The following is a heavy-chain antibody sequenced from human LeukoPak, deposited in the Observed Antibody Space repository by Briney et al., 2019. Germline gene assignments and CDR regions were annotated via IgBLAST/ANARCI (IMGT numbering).Heavy chain of an antibody. CDR1: GFVFSDYS. CDR3: VRDTQWELLAQ. V-gene: IGHV3-21*01. D-gene: IGHD1-26*01. CDR2: ISSSSGYI. Sequence: GGSLRLSCAASGFVFSDYSMHWVRQAPGKGLEWVSCISSSSGYILYADSVKGRFTVSRDNAKNSLFLHMNMLGVEDTAIYFCVRDTQWELLAQWGQGTVVTVSS. J-gene: IGHJ4*02.